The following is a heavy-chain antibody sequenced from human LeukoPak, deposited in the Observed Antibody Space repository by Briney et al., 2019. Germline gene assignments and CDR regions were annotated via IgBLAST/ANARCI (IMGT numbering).Heavy chain of an antibody. CDR2: ISGSGGST. CDR1: GFTFSSYA. V-gene: IGHV3-23*01. D-gene: IGHD2-15*01. Sequence: GGSLRLSCAASGFTFSSYAMSWVRQAPGKGLEWGSAISGSGGSTYYADSVKGRFTISRDNSKNTLYLQMNSLKAEDTSVYYCAKDLRIVVVVGFEYWGQGTLVTVSS. CDR3: AKDLRIVVVVGFEY. J-gene: IGHJ4*02.